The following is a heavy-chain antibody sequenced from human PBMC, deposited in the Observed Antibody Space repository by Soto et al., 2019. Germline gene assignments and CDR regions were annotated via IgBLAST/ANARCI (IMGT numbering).Heavy chain of an antibody. CDR3: VKDRRIAPAADFYFDS. CDR2: ISSRTNTI. CDR1: GFIFSAYS. Sequence: EVQLVESGGGLVQPGGSLTLSCAASGFIFSAYSINWVRRAPGKGLEWVSYISSRTNTIYYADSVQGRFTISRDDAKNSLYLQMSSLRVEDTAVYYCVKDRRIAPAADFYFDSWGQGTLVTVSS. V-gene: IGHV3-48*01. D-gene: IGHD2-2*01. J-gene: IGHJ4*02.